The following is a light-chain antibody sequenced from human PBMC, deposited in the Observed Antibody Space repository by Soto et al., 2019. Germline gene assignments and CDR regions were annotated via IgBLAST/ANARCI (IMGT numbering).Light chain of an antibody. CDR3: QAYDSRLSAVV. J-gene: IGLJ2*01. CDR1: SSNIGAGFD. CDR2: DNR. V-gene: IGLV1-40*01. Sequence: QSVLTQPPSVSGAPGQRVTISCTGNSSNIGAGFDVHWYQQLPGTAPKLLIYDNRNRPSGVPDRFSGSKSGTSASLAITGLQAEDGTDYYCQAYDSRLSAVVFGGGTKLTVL.